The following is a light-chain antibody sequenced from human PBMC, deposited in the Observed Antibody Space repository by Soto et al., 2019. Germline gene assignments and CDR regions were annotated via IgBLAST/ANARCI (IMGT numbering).Light chain of an antibody. CDR2: WAS. J-gene: IGKJ2*01. CDR1: QSILYSSNNKNY. Sequence: DIVMTQSPDSLAVSLGERATINCKSSQSILYSSNNKNYLAWYQQKPGQPPKLLIYWASTRESGVPDRFSGSGSGTDFTLTISSLQAEDVAVYYCHQYYSTPHNFGQGTKLEIK. V-gene: IGKV4-1*01. CDR3: HQYYSTPHN.